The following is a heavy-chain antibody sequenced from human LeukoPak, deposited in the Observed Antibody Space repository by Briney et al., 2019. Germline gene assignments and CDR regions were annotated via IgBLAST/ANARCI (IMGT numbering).Heavy chain of an antibody. J-gene: IGHJ4*02. Sequence: SETLSLTCAVFGGSFSNYYLHWIRQPPGKGLEWIGEVYHSGSTNNNPSLKSRVTISVDRSKNQFSLKLTSVTAADTAVYYCARGEGYSSTWYQPHFDYWGQGTLVTVSS. CDR2: VYHSGST. D-gene: IGHD6-13*01. CDR1: GGSFSNYY. CDR3: ARGEGYSSTWYQPHFDY. V-gene: IGHV4-34*01.